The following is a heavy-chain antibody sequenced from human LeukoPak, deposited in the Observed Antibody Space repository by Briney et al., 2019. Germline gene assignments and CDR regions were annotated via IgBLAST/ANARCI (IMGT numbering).Heavy chain of an antibody. CDR1: GGSISSGGYY. J-gene: IGHJ4*02. CDR3: ASGDYDYVWGSYRPLDY. V-gene: IGHV4-39*07. Sequence: PSETLSLTCTVSGGSISSGGYYWVWIRQAPGKGLEWIGNIYYSGSIYYNPSLNSRVTISVDTSKNQFSLKLSSVTAADTAVYYCASGDYDYVWGSYRPLDYWGQGTLVTVSS. CDR2: IYYSGSI. D-gene: IGHD3-16*02.